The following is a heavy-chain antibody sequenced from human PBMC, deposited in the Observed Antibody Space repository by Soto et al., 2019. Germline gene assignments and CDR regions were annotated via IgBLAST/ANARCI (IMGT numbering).Heavy chain of an antibody. CDR3: ARGITGTVSYYYGMDV. Sequence: ASVKVSCKASGYTFTSYAMHWVRQAPGQRLEWMGWINAGNGNTKYSQKFQGRVTITRDTSASTAYMELSSLRSEDTAVYYCARGITGTVSYYYGMDVWAQGTTVTVSS. CDR2: INAGNGNT. CDR1: GYTFTSYA. J-gene: IGHJ6*02. D-gene: IGHD1-20*01. V-gene: IGHV1-3*01.